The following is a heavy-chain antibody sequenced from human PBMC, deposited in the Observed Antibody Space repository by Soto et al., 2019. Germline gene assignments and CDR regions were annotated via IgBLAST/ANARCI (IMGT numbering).Heavy chain of an antibody. Sequence: SVKVSCKASGYTFTRYGISWVLRSPGQGLEWMGWISAYNGNTNYAQKLQGRVTMTTDTSTSTAYMELRSLRSDDTAVYYCARGRVGAWYYFDYWGQGTLVTVSS. D-gene: IGHD1-26*01. CDR2: ISAYNGNT. CDR1: GYTFTRYG. CDR3: ARGRVGAWYYFDY. J-gene: IGHJ4*02. V-gene: IGHV1-18*01.